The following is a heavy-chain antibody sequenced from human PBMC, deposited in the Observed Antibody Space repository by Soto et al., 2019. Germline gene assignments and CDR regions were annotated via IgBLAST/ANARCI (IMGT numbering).Heavy chain of an antibody. CDR1: GFTFSSYS. CDR2: ISSSSSYI. Sequence: GGSLRLSCAASGFTFSSYSMNWVRQAPGKGLEWVSSISSSSSYIYYADSVKGRFTISRDNAKNSLYLQMNSLRAEDTAVYYCARGSRNYDFWSGYADVDAFDIWGQGTMVTVSS. CDR3: ARGSRNYDFWSGYADVDAFDI. V-gene: IGHV3-21*01. D-gene: IGHD3-3*01. J-gene: IGHJ3*02.